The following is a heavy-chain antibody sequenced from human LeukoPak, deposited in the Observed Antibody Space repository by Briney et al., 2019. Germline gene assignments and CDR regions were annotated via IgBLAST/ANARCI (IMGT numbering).Heavy chain of an antibody. J-gene: IGHJ4*02. V-gene: IGHV1-18*01. CDR3: ARDDGQWLATGFDY. CDR2: MNPNSGNT. Sequence: ASVKVSCKASGYTFTSYDIIWVRQATGQGLEWMGWMNPNSGNTNYAQKLQGRVTMTTDTSTSTAYMELRSLRSDDTAIYYCARDDGQWLATGFDYWGQGALVTVSS. CDR1: GYTFTSYD. D-gene: IGHD6-19*01.